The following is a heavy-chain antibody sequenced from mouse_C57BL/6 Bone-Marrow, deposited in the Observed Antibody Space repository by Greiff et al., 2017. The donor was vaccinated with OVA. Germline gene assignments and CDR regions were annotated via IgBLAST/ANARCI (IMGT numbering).Heavy chain of an antibody. CDR1: GYSITSGYY. J-gene: IGHJ4*01. CDR2: ISYDGSN. V-gene: IGHV3-6*01. CDR3: ARDPGPTPYYYAMDY. Sequence: EVHLVESGPGLVKPSQSLSLTCSVTGYSITSGYYWNWIRQFPGNKLEWMGYISYDGSNNYNPSLKNRISITRDTSKNQFFLTLNSVTTEDTATYYCARDPGPTPYYYAMDYWGQGTSVTVSS. D-gene: IGHD1-1*01.